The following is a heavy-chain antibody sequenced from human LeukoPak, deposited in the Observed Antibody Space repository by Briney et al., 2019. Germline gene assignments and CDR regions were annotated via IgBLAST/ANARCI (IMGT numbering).Heavy chain of an antibody. V-gene: IGHV1-2*06. CDR1: GFIFNIYF. CDR3: TRTHIPYCAGKSCYSFDP. Sequence: ASMKVSCKASGFIFNIYFLHWVRQAPGQGLEYMGRIDPNNGDTNYAQKFQGRVTMTRDTATDTAYLELSRLTSGDTAVYYCTRTHIPYCAGKSCYSFDPWGQGTLVTVSS. D-gene: IGHD2-21*01. J-gene: IGHJ5*02. CDR2: IDPNNGDT.